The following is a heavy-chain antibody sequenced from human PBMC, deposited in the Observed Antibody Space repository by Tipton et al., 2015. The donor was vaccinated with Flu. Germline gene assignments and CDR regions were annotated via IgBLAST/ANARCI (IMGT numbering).Heavy chain of an antibody. J-gene: IGHJ2*01. CDR1: GFIFSNYW. V-gene: IGHV3-7*01. CDR2: MNQDGSEK. CDR3: AVGLETTMARGWYFDL. D-gene: IGHD5-18*01. Sequence: GSLRLSCAASGFIFSNYWMSWVRQAPGKGLEWVTNMNQDGSEKYYVDSVKGRFTISRDNAKNSVYLQMNSLRAEDTAMYYCAVGLETTMARGWYFDLWGRGTRVTVSS.